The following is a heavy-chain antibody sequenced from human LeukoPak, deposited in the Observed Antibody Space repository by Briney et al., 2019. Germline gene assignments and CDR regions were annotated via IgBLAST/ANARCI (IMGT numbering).Heavy chain of an antibody. V-gene: IGHV4-39*01. J-gene: IGHJ5*02. Sequence: PSETLPLTCTVSGGSISSSSYYWGWIRQPPGKGLEWIGSIYYSGSTYYNPSLKSRVTISVDTSKNQFSLKLSSVTAADTAVYYCARPRYSSSWYEVDPWGQGTLVTVSS. CDR2: IYYSGST. D-gene: IGHD6-13*01. CDR3: ARPRYSSSWYEVDP. CDR1: GGSISSSSYY.